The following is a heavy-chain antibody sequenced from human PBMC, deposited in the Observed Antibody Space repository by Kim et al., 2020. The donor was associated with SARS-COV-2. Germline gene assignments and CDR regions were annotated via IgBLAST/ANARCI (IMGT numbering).Heavy chain of an antibody. CDR3: ATPIGYYYYGMDV. V-gene: IGHV4-34*01. J-gene: IGHJ6*02. Sequence: SSPSPKSRVTISVDPSKNQFSLKLSSVTAADTAVYYCATPIGYYYYGMDVWGQGTTVTVSS. D-gene: IGHD2-15*01.